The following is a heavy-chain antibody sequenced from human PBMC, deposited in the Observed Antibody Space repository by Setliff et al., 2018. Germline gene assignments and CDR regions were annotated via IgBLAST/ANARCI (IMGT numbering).Heavy chain of an antibody. D-gene: IGHD2-2*01. Sequence: PSETLSLTCAVSGYFISSGYYWGWIRQPPGKGLEWIGSIYHSGSTYYNPSLKSRVTISVDTSKKQFSLKLSSVTAADTAVYYCARVVPAAMYFDYWGQGTLVTVSS. J-gene: IGHJ4*02. CDR1: GYFISSGYY. V-gene: IGHV4-38-2*01. CDR3: ARVVPAAMYFDY. CDR2: IYHSGST.